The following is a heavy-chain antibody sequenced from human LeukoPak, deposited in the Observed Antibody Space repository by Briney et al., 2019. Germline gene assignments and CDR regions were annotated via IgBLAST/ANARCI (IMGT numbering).Heavy chain of an antibody. Sequence: GESLKISCKGSGYSFTSYWIGWVRQMPGKGLEYMGIIYPGDSDTRYSPSFQGQVTISADKSISTAYLQWSSLKASDTAMYYCARLWGSSSPHDWFDPWGQGTLVTVSS. V-gene: IGHV5-51*01. D-gene: IGHD6-6*01. CDR3: ARLWGSSSPHDWFDP. J-gene: IGHJ5*02. CDR2: IYPGDSDT. CDR1: GYSFTSYW.